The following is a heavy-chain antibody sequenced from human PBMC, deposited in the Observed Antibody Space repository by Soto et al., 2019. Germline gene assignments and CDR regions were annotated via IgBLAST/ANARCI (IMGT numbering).Heavy chain of an antibody. J-gene: IGHJ3*02. CDR1: GGSISSSNW. CDR3: ARGSYYYGSGSRGDAFDI. D-gene: IGHD3-10*01. Sequence: SETLSLTCAVSGGSISSSNWWSWVRQPPGKGLEWIGEIYHSGSTNYNPSLKSRVTISVDKSKNQFSLKLSSVTAADTAVYYCARGSYYYGSGSRGDAFDIWGQGTMVTVSS. CDR2: IYHSGST. V-gene: IGHV4-4*02.